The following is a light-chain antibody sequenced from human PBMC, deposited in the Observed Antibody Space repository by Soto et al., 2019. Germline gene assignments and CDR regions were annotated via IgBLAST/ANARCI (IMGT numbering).Light chain of an antibody. CDR1: NIGSKN. V-gene: IGLV3-9*01. Sequence: SYELTQPLSVSVALGQTARITCGGNNIGSKNVHWYQQKPGQAPVLVIYRDSNRPSGIPERFSGSNSGNTATLTISRAQAGDEADYYRQVWDSSTVFGGGTKLTVL. J-gene: IGLJ2*01. CDR3: QVWDSSTV. CDR2: RDS.